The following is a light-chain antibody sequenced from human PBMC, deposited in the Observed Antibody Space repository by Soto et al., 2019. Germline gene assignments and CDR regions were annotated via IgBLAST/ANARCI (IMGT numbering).Light chain of an antibody. Sequence: QSALTQPRSVSGSPGQSITISCTGTSSDVGCYNYVSWYQQHPGKAPKLMIYDVSNRPSGVAHRFSGSKSGSTASLTISGRQDEEEADDYCSSSTGSSTHVFGGGTKLTVL. CDR1: SSDVGCYNY. CDR3: SSSTGSSTHV. J-gene: IGLJ2*01. CDR2: DVS. V-gene: IGLV2-14*01.